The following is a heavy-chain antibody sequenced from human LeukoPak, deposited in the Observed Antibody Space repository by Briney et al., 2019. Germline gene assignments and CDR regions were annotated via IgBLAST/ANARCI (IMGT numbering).Heavy chain of an antibody. CDR1: GGTFSSYD. CDR2: IMPMFGKT. Sequence: SVKVSCKASGGTFSSYDISWVRQAPGQGLEWMGGIMPMFGKTNYAQKFQGRVTTTADKATSTAYMELSSLRSEDTAVYYCAGGRTDIVVVPATLRNYYFDYWGRGTLVTVSS. V-gene: IGHV1-69*06. D-gene: IGHD2-2*01. CDR3: AGGRTDIVVVPATLRNYYFDY. J-gene: IGHJ4*02.